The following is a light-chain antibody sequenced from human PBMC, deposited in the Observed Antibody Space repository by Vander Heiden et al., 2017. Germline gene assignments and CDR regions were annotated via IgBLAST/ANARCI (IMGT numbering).Light chain of an antibody. CDR2: EVS. CDR3: SSYAGSSTPYV. V-gene: IGLV2-23*02. Sequence: QSALTQPASVSGSPGQSITISCTGTSSDVGTYNLVSWYQHPPGKAPKLMIYEVSTRPSGVSTRFSGSKSGNTASLTISGLQAEDEADYYCSSYAGSSTPYVFGTGTKVTVL. CDR1: SSDVGTYNL. J-gene: IGLJ1*01.